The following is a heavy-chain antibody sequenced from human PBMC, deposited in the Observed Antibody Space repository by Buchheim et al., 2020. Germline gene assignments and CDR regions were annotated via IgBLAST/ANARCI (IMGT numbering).Heavy chain of an antibody. D-gene: IGHD3-10*01. CDR1: GFTFSPYW. V-gene: IGHV3-7*03. CDR3: ARERYYGSGSPFDY. CDR2: IKQDGSEK. J-gene: IGHJ4*02. Sequence: EVQLVESGGGLVQPGGSLRLSRAASGFTFSPYWMSWVRQAPGKGLEWVANIKQDGSEKYYVGSVKGRFTISRDNAKNSLYLQMNSLRAEDTAVYYCARERYYGSGSPFDYWGQGTL.